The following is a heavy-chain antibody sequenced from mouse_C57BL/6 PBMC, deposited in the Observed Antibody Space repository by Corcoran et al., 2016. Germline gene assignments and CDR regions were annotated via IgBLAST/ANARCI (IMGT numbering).Heavy chain of an antibody. CDR2: INTYSGVP. J-gene: IGHJ2*01. CDR1: GYTFTTYG. Sequence: QIQLVQSGPELKKPGETVKISCKASGYTFTTYGKSWVKQAPGKGLKWMGWINTYSGVPTYADDFKGRFAFSLETSASTAYLQINNLKNEDTATYFCAREVYYGRNLSFDYLGQGTTLTVSP. CDR3: AREVYYGRNLSFDY. V-gene: IGHV9-3*01. D-gene: IGHD1-1*01.